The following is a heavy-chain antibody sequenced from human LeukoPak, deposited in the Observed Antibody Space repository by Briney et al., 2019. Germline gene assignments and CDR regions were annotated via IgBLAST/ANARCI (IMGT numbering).Heavy chain of an antibody. D-gene: IGHD1-14*01. Sequence: GGSLRLSCPASAFTFTSNAMQWVRQAPGKGLEWVSGITVSGGTTYYTDSVKGRFTISRDNSKNTLYLQIIRRKAEDTAVDYCAKYLTARGPPYALDVWGQGTTVTVSS. CDR3: AKYLTARGPPYALDV. CDR1: AFTFTSNA. CDR2: ITVSGGTT. J-gene: IGHJ6*02. V-gene: IGHV3-23*01.